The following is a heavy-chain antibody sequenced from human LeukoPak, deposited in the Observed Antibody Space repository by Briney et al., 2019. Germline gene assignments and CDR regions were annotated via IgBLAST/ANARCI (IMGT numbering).Heavy chain of an antibody. CDR2: IIPISGRP. J-gene: IGHJ4*02. V-gene: IGHV1-69*13. Sequence: ASVKVSCKASGGTFSNSAISWVRQPPGQGLEWMGAIIPISGRPIYAQKFQGRVTIAADESTNTAYMELSSLRSDDTAVYYCTSDAGSDSSWQYDYWGQGTLVTVSS. D-gene: IGHD3-22*01. CDR1: GGTFSNSA. CDR3: TSDAGSDSSWQYDY.